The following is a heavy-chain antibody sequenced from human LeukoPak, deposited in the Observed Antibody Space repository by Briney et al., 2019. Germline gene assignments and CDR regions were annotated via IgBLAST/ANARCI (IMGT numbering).Heavy chain of an antibody. CDR1: GDAIRSYS. V-gene: IGHV4-59*12. CDR3: ATLGGAYSYGYKRGDY. CDR2: IYYSGST. D-gene: IGHD5-18*01. Sequence: PSETLSLTCAVSGDAIRSYSWSWLRQPPGRGLEWIGYIYYSGSTTYNPSLKSRVTISVDTSKNQFSLKLSSVTAADTAVYYCATLGGAYSYGYKRGDYWGQGTLVTVSS. J-gene: IGHJ4*02.